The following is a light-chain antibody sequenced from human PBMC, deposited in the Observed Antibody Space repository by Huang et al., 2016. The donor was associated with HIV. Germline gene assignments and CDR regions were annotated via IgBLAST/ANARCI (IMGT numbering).Light chain of an antibody. CDR1: QSLSNW. CDR2: KAT. J-gene: IGKJ5*01. Sequence: DIQMTQSPSTLSASVGDRVVITCRASQSLSNWLAWYQQKPGKAPKLLIYKATTLENGGPSRVIGSGSGTKFTLTISSLQPDDFATYYCQQCNSIPITFGQGTRLEI. V-gene: IGKV1-5*03. CDR3: QQCNSIPIT.